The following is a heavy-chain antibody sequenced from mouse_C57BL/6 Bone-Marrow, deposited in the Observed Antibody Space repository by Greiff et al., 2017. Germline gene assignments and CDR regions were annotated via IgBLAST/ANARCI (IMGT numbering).Heavy chain of an antibody. CDR1: GFTFSDSG. V-gene: IGHV5-17*01. Sequence: EVQGVESGGGLVKPGGSLKLSCAASGFTFSDSGMHWVRQAPETGMEWVAYISSGSSTIYYADTVQGRFTISRDNAKNTLFLQMTSLRSEDTAMYYCAKAQARGFAYWGQGTLVTVSA. J-gene: IGHJ3*01. CDR2: ISSGSSTI. CDR3: AKAQARGFAY. D-gene: IGHD3-2*02.